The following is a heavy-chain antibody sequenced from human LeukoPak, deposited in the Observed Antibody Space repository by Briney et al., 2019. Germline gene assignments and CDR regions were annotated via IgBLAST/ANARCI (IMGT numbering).Heavy chain of an antibody. CDR3: AKDINYYDSSGTTIFDY. Sequence: PGRSLRLSCAASGFTFSSYGMHWVRQAPGKGLEWVAVISYDGSNKYYADSVKGRFTISRDNSKNTLYLQMNSLRAEDTAVYYCAKDINYYDSSGTTIFDYWGQGTLVTVSS. D-gene: IGHD3-22*01. CDR2: ISYDGSNK. V-gene: IGHV3-30*18. J-gene: IGHJ4*02. CDR1: GFTFSSYG.